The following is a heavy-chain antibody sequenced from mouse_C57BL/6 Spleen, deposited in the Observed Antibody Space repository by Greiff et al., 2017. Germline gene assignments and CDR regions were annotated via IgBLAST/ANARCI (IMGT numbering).Heavy chain of an antibody. J-gene: IGHJ1*03. CDR2: INPGSGGT. V-gene: IGHV1-54*01. CDR3: ALITTVVASGGV. CDR1: GYAFTNYL. Sequence: VQLQESGAELVRPGTSVKVSCKASGYAFTNYLIEWVKQRPGQGLEWIGVINPGSGGTNYNEQFKGKATLTADKSSSTAYMQLSSLTSEDSAVYFCALITTVVASGGVWGTGTTVTVSS. D-gene: IGHD1-1*01.